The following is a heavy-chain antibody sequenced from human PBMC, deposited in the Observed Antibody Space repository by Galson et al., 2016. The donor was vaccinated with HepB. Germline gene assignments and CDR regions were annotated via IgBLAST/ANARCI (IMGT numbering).Heavy chain of an antibody. CDR1: GVTFTNYA. Sequence: SVKVSCKASGVTFTNYAFSWARQAPGQGLEWMGGIIPILGAANYEQKFQNRITITADTDTTTVHMEMSSLTADDTAMYYCAGVEYGMDVWGRGTTVTVSS. J-gene: IGHJ6*02. CDR2: IIPILGAA. V-gene: IGHV1-69*10. CDR3: AGVEYGMDV.